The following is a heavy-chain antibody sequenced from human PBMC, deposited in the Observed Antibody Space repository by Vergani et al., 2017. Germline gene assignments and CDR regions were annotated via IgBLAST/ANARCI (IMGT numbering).Heavy chain of an antibody. CDR3: ASKRGACRAAYCHSYDF. J-gene: IGHJ4*02. D-gene: IGHD2-15*01. V-gene: IGHV4-39*01. CDR2: MDYSGST. CDR1: GDSVISTDYH. Sequence: QVQLQESGPGLVKPSETLSLTCTVSGDSVISTDYHWGWLRQPPGKGLEWIGSMDYSGSTSYNPSLESRISIPFETPKNQFSLRLTSVTAADTAVYYCASKRGACRAAYCHSYDFWGPGTLVGVSS.